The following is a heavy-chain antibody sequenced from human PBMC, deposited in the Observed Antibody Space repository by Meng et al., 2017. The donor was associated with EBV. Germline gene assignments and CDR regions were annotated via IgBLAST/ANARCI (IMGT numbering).Heavy chain of an antibody. CDR2: INTYSGKA. J-gene: IGHJ4*02. V-gene: IGHV7-4-1*04. Sequence: QVQLVQSGSEWKRPGASVKVSCKASGYTFRNYAINWMRQVPGQGLEWMGWINTYSGKATFAQGFTGRFVFSLDTPVTMAHLQISGLKTEDSAVYYCARGVEENGSHYPFDSWGQGTLVTVSS. CDR1: GYTFRNYA. D-gene: IGHD1-1*01. CDR3: ARGVEENGSHYPFDS.